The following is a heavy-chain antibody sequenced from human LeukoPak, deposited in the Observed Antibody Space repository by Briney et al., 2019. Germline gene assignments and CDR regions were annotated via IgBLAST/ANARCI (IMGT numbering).Heavy chain of an antibody. D-gene: IGHD1-26*01. V-gene: IGHV3-30-3*01. CDR2: ISSDGNTK. CDR3: ARRRIVGSTDDAFDI. J-gene: IGHJ3*02. CDR1: GFTFSSYA. Sequence: GGSLRLSCAASGFTFSSYAMHWVRQAPGKGLEWAAVISSDGNTKYYADSVKGRFTISRDNSNNTLYLQMNSLRADDTAIYYCARRRIVGSTDDAFDIWGQGTMVTLSS.